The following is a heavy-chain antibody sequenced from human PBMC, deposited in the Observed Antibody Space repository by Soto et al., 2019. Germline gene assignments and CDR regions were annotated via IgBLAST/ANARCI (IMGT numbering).Heavy chain of an antibody. CDR3: ARKHHDSSGYQESNWFDP. D-gene: IGHD3-22*01. CDR1: RGSISSSSNYY. J-gene: IGHJ5*02. CDR2: IYYSGST. V-gene: IGHV4-39*01. Sequence: PSETLSLTCTVSRGSISSSSNYYWGWIRQPPGKGLEWIGSIYYSGSTYYNPSLKSRVTISVDTSKNQFSLKLSSVTAADTAVYYCARKHHDSSGYQESNWFDPWGQGTLVTVSS.